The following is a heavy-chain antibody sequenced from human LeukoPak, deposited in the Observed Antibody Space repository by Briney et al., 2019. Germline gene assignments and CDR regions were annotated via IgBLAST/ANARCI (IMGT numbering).Heavy chain of an antibody. CDR3: ARLGTDPDAFDI. J-gene: IGHJ3*02. Sequence: AGGSLRLSCAASGFTFSSYSMNWVRQAPGKGLEWVSSISSSSSYIYYADSVKGRFTISRDNAKNSLYLQMSSLRAEDTAVYYCARLGTDPDAFDIWGQGTMVTVSS. CDR2: ISSSSSYI. D-gene: IGHD1-14*01. CDR1: GFTFSSYS. V-gene: IGHV3-21*01.